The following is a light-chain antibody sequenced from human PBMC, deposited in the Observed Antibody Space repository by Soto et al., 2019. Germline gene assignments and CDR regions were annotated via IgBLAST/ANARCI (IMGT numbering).Light chain of an antibody. CDR2: DAS. CDR1: QDIRSG. Sequence: DIQMTQSPSTLSAFVGDRVTITCQTSQDIRSGLAWYQQKPGTAPKLLIYDASVVETGVPSRFRGSKSGTKFTLTISSLQPDDFATYYCQQYNSYWDTFGQGTKLEIK. CDR3: QQYNSYWDT. J-gene: IGKJ2*01. V-gene: IGKV1-5*01.